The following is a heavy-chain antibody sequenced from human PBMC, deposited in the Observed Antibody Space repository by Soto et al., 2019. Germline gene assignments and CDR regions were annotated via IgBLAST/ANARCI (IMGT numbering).Heavy chain of an antibody. CDR2: IYYSGST. J-gene: IGHJ6*02. Sequence: PSETLSLTCAVYGGSFSGYYWTWIRQPPGKGLEWIGYIYYSGSTNYNPSLKSRVTISVDTSKNQFSLKLSSVTAADTAVYYCARVGQQGLYYGMDVWGQGTTVTVSS. CDR1: GGSFSGYY. D-gene: IGHD6-13*01. CDR3: ARVGQQGLYYGMDV. V-gene: IGHV4-59*01.